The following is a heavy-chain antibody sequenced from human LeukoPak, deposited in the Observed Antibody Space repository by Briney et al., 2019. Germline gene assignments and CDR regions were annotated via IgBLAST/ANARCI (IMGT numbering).Heavy chain of an antibody. J-gene: IGHJ5*02. CDR2: IYTSGST. V-gene: IGHV4-61*02. D-gene: IGHD6-6*01. Sequence: SQTLSLTCTVSGGSISSGSYYWSWIRQPAGKGLEWIGRIYTSGSTNYNPSLKSRVTISVDRSKNQFSLKLSSVTGADTAVYYCARDGVAARTIDPWGQGTLVTVSS. CDR3: ARDGVAARTIDP. CDR1: GGSISSGSYY.